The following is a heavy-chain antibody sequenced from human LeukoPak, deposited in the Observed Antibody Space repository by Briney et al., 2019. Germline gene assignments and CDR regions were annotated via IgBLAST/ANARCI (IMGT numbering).Heavy chain of an antibody. CDR3: ARDGILRFLEWLPASYFDY. CDR1: GFTFSSYS. J-gene: IGHJ4*02. Sequence: GGSLRLSCAASGFTFSSYSMNWVRQAPGEGLEWVSSISSSSSYIYYADSVKGRFTISRDNAKNSLYLQMNSLRAEDTAVYYCARDGILRFLEWLPASYFDYWGQGTLVTVSS. CDR2: ISSSSSYI. V-gene: IGHV3-21*01. D-gene: IGHD3-3*01.